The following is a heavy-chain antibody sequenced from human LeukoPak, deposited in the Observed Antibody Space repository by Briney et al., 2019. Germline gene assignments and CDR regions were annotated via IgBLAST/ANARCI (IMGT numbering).Heavy chain of an antibody. J-gene: IGHJ4*02. D-gene: IGHD3-22*01. CDR3: ARDAGYYYDSSGQRSNDYFDY. CDR1: GFSFSSYA. V-gene: IGHV3-30*02. CDR2: IRYDGNEK. Sequence: PGGSLRLSCAASGFSFSSYAMHWVRQAPGKGLEWVSSIRYDGNEKYSADSVKGRFTISRDNAKNSLYLQMNSLRAEDTAVYYCARDAGYYYDSSGQRSNDYFDYWGQGTLVTVSS.